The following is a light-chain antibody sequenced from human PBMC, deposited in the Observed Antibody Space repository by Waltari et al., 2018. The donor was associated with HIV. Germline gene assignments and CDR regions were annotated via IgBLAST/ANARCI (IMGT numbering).Light chain of an antibody. Sequence: IQMTQSPSILSASVGDRVTNTCRASQNVDSWLAWYQQRPGRAPKLLIYKASTLEFGVPARFSGSGSGTDFTLTINSLHPDDFATYYCQQYNSDFYTFGQGTRLDLK. V-gene: IGKV1-5*03. CDR1: QNVDSW. CDR3: QQYNSDFYT. J-gene: IGKJ2*01. CDR2: KAS.